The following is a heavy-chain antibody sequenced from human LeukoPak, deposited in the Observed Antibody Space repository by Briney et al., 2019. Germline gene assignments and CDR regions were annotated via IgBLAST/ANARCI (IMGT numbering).Heavy chain of an antibody. CDR3: ARSWRYDSSIPDAFDI. CDR1: GGSISSYY. Sequence: PSETLSLTCTVSGGSISSYYWSWIRQPPGKGLEWIGSIYPSGNTYYNPSLKSRVTMSLDTSKNQFSLRLSSVTAADTAIYYCARSWRYDSSIPDAFDIWGQGTMVTVPS. CDR2: IYPSGNT. J-gene: IGHJ3*02. D-gene: IGHD3-22*01. V-gene: IGHV4-59*04.